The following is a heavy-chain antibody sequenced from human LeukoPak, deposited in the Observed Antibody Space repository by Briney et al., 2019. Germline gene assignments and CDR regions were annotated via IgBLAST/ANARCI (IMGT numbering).Heavy chain of an antibody. CDR3: ARDTPITIFGVVYNWFDP. CDR2: INSDGSTT. Sequence: GALRLSCAASGFTFSSYWMHWVRQAPGKGLVWVSNINSDGSTTTYADSVKGRFTISRDNAENTLYLQMDSLRAEDTAVYYCARDTPITIFGVVYNWFDPWGQGTLVTVSS. D-gene: IGHD3-3*01. CDR1: GFTFSSYW. V-gene: IGHV3-74*01. J-gene: IGHJ5*02.